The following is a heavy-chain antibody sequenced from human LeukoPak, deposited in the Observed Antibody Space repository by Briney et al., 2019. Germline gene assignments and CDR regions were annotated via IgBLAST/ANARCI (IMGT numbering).Heavy chain of an antibody. J-gene: IGHJ4*02. V-gene: IGHV1-46*01. CDR3: ARVGGYYDSSGYSDY. Sequence: ASVKVSCKASGYTFTSYYMHWVRQAPGQRLEWMGIINPSGGSTSYAQKFQGRVTMTRDTSTSTVYMELSSLRSEDTAVYYCARVGGYYDSSGYSDYWGQGTLVTVSS. CDR1: GYTFTSYY. D-gene: IGHD3-22*01. CDR2: INPSGGST.